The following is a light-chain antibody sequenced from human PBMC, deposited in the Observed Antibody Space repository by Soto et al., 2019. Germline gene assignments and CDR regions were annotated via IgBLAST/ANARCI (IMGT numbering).Light chain of an antibody. Sequence: IVLTQSPATLSLSPGERATLSCRASQSVSSYLAWYQQKPGQAPRLLIYDASNRATGIPARFSGSGSGTDFTLTISSLEPEDFAVYYCQQRSNWPPDGIFPFGPGTKVDIK. CDR3: QQRSNWPPDGIFP. CDR2: DAS. V-gene: IGKV3-11*01. J-gene: IGKJ3*01. CDR1: QSVSSY.